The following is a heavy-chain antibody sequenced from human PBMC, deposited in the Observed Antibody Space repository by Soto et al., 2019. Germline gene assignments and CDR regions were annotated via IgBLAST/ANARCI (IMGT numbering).Heavy chain of an antibody. CDR1: GFTFSSYS. CDR2: ISSSSSYI. J-gene: IGHJ4*02. CDR3: ARSVSGWYPSYFEY. Sequence: GGSLRVSCAASGFTFSSYSMNWVRQAPGKGLEWVSSISSSSSYIYYADSVKGRFTISRDNAKNSLYLQMNSLRAEDTAVYYCARSVSGWYPSYFEYWGQGTLVTVSS. V-gene: IGHV3-21*01. D-gene: IGHD6-19*01.